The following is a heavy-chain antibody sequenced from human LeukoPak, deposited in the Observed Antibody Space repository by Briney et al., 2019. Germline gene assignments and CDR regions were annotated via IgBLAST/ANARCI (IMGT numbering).Heavy chain of an antibody. D-gene: IGHD6-19*01. CDR3: AKVRQWPYLFDY. Sequence: GGSLRLSCAASGFTFSSYWMSWVRQAPGKGLEWVAFIRYDGSNKYYADSVKGRFTITRDNSKNTLYLQMNSLRAEDTAVYYCAKVRQWPYLFDYWGQGTLVTVSS. CDR2: IRYDGSNK. J-gene: IGHJ4*02. CDR1: GFTFSSYW. V-gene: IGHV3-30*02.